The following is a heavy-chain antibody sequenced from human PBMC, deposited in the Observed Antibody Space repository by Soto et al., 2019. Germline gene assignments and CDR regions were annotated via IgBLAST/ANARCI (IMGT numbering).Heavy chain of an antibody. V-gene: IGHV3-30*03. D-gene: IGHD3-3*02. J-gene: IGHJ6*02. Sequence: QVQLVESGGGVVHPGRSRRLSCAASGFTFRSDGMHWVRQAPGKGLEWVAVISYDGSNKYYADSVKGRFTISRDTSKNTLYLQMNSLRAEDTAVYYCAGGFSNYYGMDVWGQGTTVTVSS. CDR2: ISYDGSNK. CDR1: GFTFRSDG. CDR3: AGGFSNYYGMDV.